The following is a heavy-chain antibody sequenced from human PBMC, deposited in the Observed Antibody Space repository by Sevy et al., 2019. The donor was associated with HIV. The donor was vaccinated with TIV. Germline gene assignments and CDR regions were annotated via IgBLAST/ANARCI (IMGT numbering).Heavy chain of an antibody. CDR2: IYSRGIT. Sequence: SETLSLSCTVSGGSISNYYWSWIRQPPGKALEWIGYIYSRGITNYNPSLKSRVTISVDMSKNRLSLKLNSVAAADTAVYYCARHHVVVVPAEGYLSGMDVWGQGTTVTVSS. D-gene: IGHD2-2*01. CDR3: ARHHVVVVPAEGYLSGMDV. J-gene: IGHJ6*02. V-gene: IGHV4-59*08. CDR1: GGSISNYY.